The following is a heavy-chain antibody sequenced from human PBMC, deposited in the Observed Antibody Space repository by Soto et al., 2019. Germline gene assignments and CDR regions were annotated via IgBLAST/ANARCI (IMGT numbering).Heavy chain of an antibody. J-gene: IGHJ4*01. Sequence: EVQLVESGGGLVQTGGSLSLSCAASGFSFSSFWMHWVRQAPRKGLAWVSRVSEDGSSTHYADSVKGRFTISRDNAKNTLSLQMNSLRADDTAVYYCARGTYGEYGTPPDLWGQGVLVTVSS. V-gene: IGHV3-74*01. CDR2: VSEDGSST. CDR3: ARGTYGEYGTPPDL. D-gene: IGHD4-17*01. CDR1: GFSFSSFW.